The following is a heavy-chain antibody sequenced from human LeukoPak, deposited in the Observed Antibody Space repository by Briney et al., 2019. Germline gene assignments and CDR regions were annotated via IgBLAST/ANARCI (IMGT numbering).Heavy chain of an antibody. V-gene: IGHV1-69*13. CDR1: GGTFSSYA. J-gene: IGHJ4*02. CDR2: IIPIFGTA. CDR3: ARDRDSDYGGPDDY. D-gene: IGHD4-23*01. Sequence: ALVKVSCKASGGTFSSYAISWVRQAPGQGLEWMGGIIPIFGTANYAQKFQGRVTITADESTSTAYMELSSLRSEDTAVYYCARDRDSDYGGPDDYWGQGTLVTVSS.